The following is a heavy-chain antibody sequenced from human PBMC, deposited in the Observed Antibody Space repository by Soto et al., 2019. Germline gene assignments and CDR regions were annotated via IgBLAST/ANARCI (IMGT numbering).Heavy chain of an antibody. J-gene: IGHJ4*02. D-gene: IGHD4-17*01. CDR2: IYYSGST. CDR3: TRVGGYYGDYPNFDY. Sequence: SETLSLTCSVSGSSIRNYYWSWIRQPPGKGPEWIGNIYYSGSTNYNPSLKGRVFISVDSSRRQLSLRLNSLTAADTAVYYCTRVGGYYGDYPNFDYWGQGALVTVSS. CDR1: GSSIRNYY. V-gene: IGHV4-59*01.